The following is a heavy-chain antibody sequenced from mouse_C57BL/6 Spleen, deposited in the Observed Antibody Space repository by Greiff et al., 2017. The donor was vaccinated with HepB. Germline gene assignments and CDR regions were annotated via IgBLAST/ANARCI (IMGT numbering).Heavy chain of an antibody. V-gene: IGHV1-59*01. CDR2: IDPSDSYT. CDR1: GYTFTSYW. CDR3: ARGGIGFAY. Sequence: QVQLKQPGAELVRPGTSVKLSCKASGYTFTSYWMHWVKQRPGQGLEWIGVIDPSDSYTNYNQKFKGKATLTVDTSSSTAYMQLSSLTSEDSAVYYCARGGIGFAYWGQGTLVTVSA. D-gene: IGHD2-14*01. J-gene: IGHJ3*01.